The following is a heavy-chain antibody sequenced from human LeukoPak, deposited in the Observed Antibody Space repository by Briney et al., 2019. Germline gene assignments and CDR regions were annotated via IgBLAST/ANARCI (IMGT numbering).Heavy chain of an antibody. J-gene: IGHJ4*02. CDR1: GFTFSSYA. Sequence: GGSLRLSCAASGFTFSSYAMHWVRQAPGKGLEWVAVISYDGSNKYYADSVKGRFTISRDNSKNTLYLQMNSLRAEGTAVYYCARGEGEPTTGTYFDYWGQGTLVTVSS. CDR3: ARGEGEPTTGTYFDY. D-gene: IGHD1-1*01. CDR2: ISYDGSNK. V-gene: IGHV3-30*04.